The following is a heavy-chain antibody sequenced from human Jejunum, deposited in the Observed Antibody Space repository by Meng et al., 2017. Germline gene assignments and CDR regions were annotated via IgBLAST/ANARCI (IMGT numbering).Heavy chain of an antibody. CDR2: IDSDGYGT. D-gene: IGHD4-23*01. V-gene: IGHV3-74*01. J-gene: IGHJ4*02. CDR3: ANDYGGKPFDS. CDR1: GFTFSSYW. Sequence: ESLKISCAASGFTFSSYWMHWVRQAPGKGLLWVSRIDSDGYGTDYADSVKGRFTISRDNAKNTLYLQMDSLRAEDTAVYYCANDYGGKPFDSWGQGTLVTVSS.